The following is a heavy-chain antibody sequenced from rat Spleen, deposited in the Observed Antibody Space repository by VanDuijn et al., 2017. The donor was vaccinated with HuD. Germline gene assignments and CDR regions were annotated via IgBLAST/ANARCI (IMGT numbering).Heavy chain of an antibody. CDR2: VNKDSSIR. D-gene: IGHD4-3*01. CDR3: VREEFGVRD. CDR1: GFNFNDHW. J-gene: IGHJ2*01. V-gene: IGHV4-2*01. Sequence: EVKLVESGGGLVQPGRSLKLSCAASGFNFNDHWMGWVRQAPGKGLEWIGEVNKDSSIRKYIPSLKEKIFISRDNAQNTLYLQMNKLGSEDTAIYYCVREEFGVRDWGQGVMVTVSS.